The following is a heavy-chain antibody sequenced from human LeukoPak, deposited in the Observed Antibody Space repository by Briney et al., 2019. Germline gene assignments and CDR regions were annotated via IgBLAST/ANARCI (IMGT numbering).Heavy chain of an antibody. D-gene: IGHD3-10*01. J-gene: IGHJ4*02. CDR2: SDPADSYT. V-gene: IGHV5-10-1*01. CDR1: GYTFSSYF. CDR3: TQGVGHSGPY. Sequence: GESLKISCKGSGYTFSSYFITWVRQMPGRGLEWMGRSDPADSYTKYSPSFQGHVTISADKSISTAFLQWRSLKASDTAIHYCTQGVGHSGPYWGQGTLVTVSS.